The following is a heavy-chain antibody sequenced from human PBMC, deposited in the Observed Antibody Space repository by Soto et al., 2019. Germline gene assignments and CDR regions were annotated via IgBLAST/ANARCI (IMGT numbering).Heavy chain of an antibody. CDR1: GFTFSSYG. Sequence: QVQLVESGGGVVQPGRSLRLSCAASGFTFSSYGMHWVRQAPGKGLEWVAVISYDGSNKYYADSVKGRFTISRDNSKNPLYLQMNSLRAEDTAVYYCAKSQRRAAAGTYYYYGMDVWGHGTTVTVSS. D-gene: IGHD6-13*01. CDR3: AKSQRRAAAGTYYYYGMDV. V-gene: IGHV3-30*18. CDR2: ISYDGSNK. J-gene: IGHJ6*02.